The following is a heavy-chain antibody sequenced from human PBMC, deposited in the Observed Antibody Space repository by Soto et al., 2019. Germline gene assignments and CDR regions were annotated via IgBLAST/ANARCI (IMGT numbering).Heavy chain of an antibody. CDR1: GGSISSYY. V-gene: IGHV4-59*01. CDR3: AREEGATTGSYFQH. CDR2: INYSGST. Sequence: SETLSLTCTVSGGSISSYYWSWIRQPPGKGLEWIGYINYSGSTNYNPSLKSRVTISADTPKNQFSLKLSSVTAADTAVYYCAREEGATTGSYFQHWGQGTLVTVSS. J-gene: IGHJ1*01. D-gene: IGHD1-26*01.